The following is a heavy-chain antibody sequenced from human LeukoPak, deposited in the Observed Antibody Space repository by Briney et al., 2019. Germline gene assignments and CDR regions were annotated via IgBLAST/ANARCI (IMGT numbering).Heavy chain of an antibody. CDR2: MNPNSGNT. CDR1: GYTFTSYD. D-gene: IGHD3-3*01. Sequence: ASVKVSCKASGYTFTSYDINWVRKATGQGLEWMGWMNPNSGNTGYAQKFQGRVTMTRNTSISTAYMELSSLRSEDTAVYYCARYPEYYDFWSGYYSYYYYGMDVWGQGTTVTVSS. J-gene: IGHJ6*02. V-gene: IGHV1-8*01. CDR3: ARYPEYYDFWSGYYSYYYYGMDV.